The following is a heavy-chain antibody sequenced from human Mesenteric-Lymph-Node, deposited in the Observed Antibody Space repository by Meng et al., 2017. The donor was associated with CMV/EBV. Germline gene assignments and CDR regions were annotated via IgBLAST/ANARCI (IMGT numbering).Heavy chain of an antibody. Sequence: ASVKVSCKASGYTFTGYYMHWVRQAPGQGLEWMGWISAYNGNTNYAQKLQGRVTMTTDTSTSTAYMELRSLRSDDTAVYYCAREPAAAGHSYHGMDVWGQGTTVTVSS. CDR2: ISAYNGNT. CDR3: AREPAAAGHSYHGMDV. J-gene: IGHJ6*02. CDR1: GYTFTGYY. V-gene: IGHV1-18*04. D-gene: IGHD6-13*01.